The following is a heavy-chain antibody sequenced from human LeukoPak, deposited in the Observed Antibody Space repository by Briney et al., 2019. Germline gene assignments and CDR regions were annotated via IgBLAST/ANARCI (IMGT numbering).Heavy chain of an antibody. J-gene: IGHJ3*02. CDR3: ARDWSPGGSKNAFDI. CDR1: GYTFTGYY. V-gene: IGHV1-2*04. CDR2: INPKNGDT. Sequence: ASVKVSCKASGYTFTGYYMHWVRQAPGQGLEWMGWINPKNGDTNHAQKFQGWVTMTRDTSISTAYMELSRLTSGDTAVYYCARDWSPGGSKNAFDIWGQGTMVTVSS. D-gene: IGHD2-15*01.